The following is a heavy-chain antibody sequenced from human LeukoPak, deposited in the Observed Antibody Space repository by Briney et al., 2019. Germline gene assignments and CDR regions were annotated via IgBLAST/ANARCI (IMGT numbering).Heavy chain of an antibody. CDR1: GFTFSSYA. CDR3: ARDVIRGSGWAGEFDY. Sequence: GGSLRLSCAASGFTFSSYAMSWVRQAPGKGLEWVSAISGSGGSTYYADSVKGRFTISRDNSKNSLYLQMNSLRAEDTAVYYCARDVIRGSGWAGEFDYWGQGTLVTVSS. V-gene: IGHV3-23*01. CDR2: ISGSGGST. D-gene: IGHD6-25*01. J-gene: IGHJ4*02.